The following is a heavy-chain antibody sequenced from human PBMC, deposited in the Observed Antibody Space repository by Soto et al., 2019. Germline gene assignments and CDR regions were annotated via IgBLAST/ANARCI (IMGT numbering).Heavy chain of an antibody. CDR1: GYSFTSYW. V-gene: IGHV5-51*01. Sequence: GESLKISSKGSGYSFTSYWVGRVRQMPGKGLEWMGIIYPGDSDTRYSPSFQGQVTISADKSISTAYLQWSSLKASDTAMYYCARGSDYYGSGSYYYYYGMDVWGQGTTVTVSS. CDR2: IYPGDSDT. J-gene: IGHJ6*02. CDR3: ARGSDYYGSGSYYYYYGMDV. D-gene: IGHD3-10*01.